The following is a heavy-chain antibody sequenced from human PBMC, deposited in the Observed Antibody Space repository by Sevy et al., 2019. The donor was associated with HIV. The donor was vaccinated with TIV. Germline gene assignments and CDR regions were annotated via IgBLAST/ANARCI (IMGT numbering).Heavy chain of an antibody. CDR2: FDPEDGET. V-gene: IGHV1-24*01. CDR1: GYTLTELS. CDR3: ATAGEGSGYYPFDY. D-gene: IGHD3-22*01. Sequence: ASVKVSCKVSGYTLTELSMHWVRQAPGKGLEWMGGFDPEDGETIYAQKFQGRVTMTEDTSTDTAYMELSSLGSEATALYYCATAGEGSGYYPFDYWGQGTLVTVSS. J-gene: IGHJ4*02.